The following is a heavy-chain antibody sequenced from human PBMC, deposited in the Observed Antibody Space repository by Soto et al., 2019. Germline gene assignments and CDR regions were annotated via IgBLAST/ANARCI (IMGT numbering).Heavy chain of an antibody. CDR3: ARSKAVAGSSGPGY. CDR2: INAGNGNT. Sequence: ASVKVSCKASGYTFTSYAMHWVRQAPGQRLEWMGWINAGNGNTKYSQKFQGRVTITRDTSASTAYMELSSLRSEDTAVYYCARSKAVAGSSGPGYWGQGTLVTVS. J-gene: IGHJ4*02. D-gene: IGHD6-19*01. CDR1: GYTFTSYA. V-gene: IGHV1-3*01.